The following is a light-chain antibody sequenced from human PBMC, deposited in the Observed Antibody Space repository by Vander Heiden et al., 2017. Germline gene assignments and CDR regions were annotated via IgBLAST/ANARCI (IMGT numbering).Light chain of an antibody. CDR3: QVWDGGSDLLVV. CDR1: DIESKS. V-gene: IGLV3-21*02. CDR2: DDN. J-gene: IGLJ2*01. Sequence: SSVLTQPPSVSVAPGQTASIICGGRDIESKSVQGYQQRPGQAPLLVVYDDNDRPSGIPERFSGSNSGNTATLIITGVEAGDEGDYFCQVWDGGSDLLVVFGGGTKLTVL.